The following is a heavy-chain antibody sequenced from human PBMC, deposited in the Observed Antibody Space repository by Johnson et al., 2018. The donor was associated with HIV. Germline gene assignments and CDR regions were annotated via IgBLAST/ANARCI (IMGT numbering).Heavy chain of an antibody. J-gene: IGHJ3*02. D-gene: IGHD1-26*01. CDR1: GFTFSSYA. V-gene: IGHV3-30*04. CDR3: AKVFDLVSGGAFDI. Sequence: QVQLVESGGGVVQPGRSLRLSCAASGFTFSSYAMHWVRQAPGKGLEWVAVISYDGSNKYYADSVKGRFTISRDNSKNTLYVQMNSLRAEDTAVYYCAKVFDLVSGGAFDIWGQGTMVTVSS. CDR2: ISYDGSNK.